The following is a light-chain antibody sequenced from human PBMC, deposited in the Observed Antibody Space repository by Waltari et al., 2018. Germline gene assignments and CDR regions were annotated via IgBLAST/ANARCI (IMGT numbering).Light chain of an antibody. CDR3: HQYGSPPLT. J-gene: IGKJ4*01. Sequence: EIVLTQFPDTLSLSPGERVALSCRASAIISNDHLRWYQQQPGQAPRLLIYGASRRATSVPDRFSGSGSGTDFTLTISRLEPEDFAFYYCHQYGSPPLTFGGGVKVEIK. CDR1: AIISNDH. CDR2: GAS. V-gene: IGKV3-20*01.